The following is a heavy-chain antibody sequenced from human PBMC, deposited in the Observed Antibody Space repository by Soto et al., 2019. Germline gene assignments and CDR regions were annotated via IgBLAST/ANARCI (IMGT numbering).Heavy chain of an antibody. Sequence: GASVKVSCKASGYTFTSYGISWVRQAPGQGLEWMGWISAYNGNTNYAQKLQGRVTMTTDTSTSTAYMELRSLRSDDTAVYYCARDVSSWNYNPPPDYWGQGTLVTVSS. CDR1: GYTFTSYG. J-gene: IGHJ4*02. V-gene: IGHV1-18*04. CDR3: ARDVSSWNYNPPPDY. CDR2: ISAYNGNT. D-gene: IGHD1-7*01.